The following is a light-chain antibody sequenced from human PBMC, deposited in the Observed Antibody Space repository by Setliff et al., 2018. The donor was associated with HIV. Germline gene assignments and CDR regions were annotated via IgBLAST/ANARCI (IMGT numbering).Light chain of an antibody. CDR2: DDD. J-gene: IGLJ1*01. CDR3: QMWNSSSDDPGV. CDR1: NIGSKS. Sequence: SYELAQPPSVSVAPGRTASIACGGNNIGSKSVHWYQQKTGQAPVLVMYDDDDRPSRIPERFSGSHSGDTATLTISRVEAGDEADYYRQMWNSSSDDPGVFGTGTKVTVL. V-gene: IGLV3-21*04.